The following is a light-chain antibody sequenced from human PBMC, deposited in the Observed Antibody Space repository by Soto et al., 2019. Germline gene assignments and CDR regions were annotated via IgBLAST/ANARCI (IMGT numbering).Light chain of an antibody. CDR2: RNN. CDR1: SSNIGSNY. Sequence: QSALTQPPSASGTPGQRVTISCSGSSSNIGSNYVYWYRQLPGTAPKLLIYRNNQRPSGVPDRFSGSKSGTSASLAISGLRSEDEADYYCAAWDDSLSVVFGGGTKLTVL. J-gene: IGLJ2*01. CDR3: AAWDDSLSVV. V-gene: IGLV1-47*01.